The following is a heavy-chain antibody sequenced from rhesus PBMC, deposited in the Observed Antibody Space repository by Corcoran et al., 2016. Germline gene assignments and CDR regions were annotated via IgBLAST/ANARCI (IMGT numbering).Heavy chain of an antibody. Sequence: QVQLQESGPGLVKPSETLSLTCAVSGGSISDDYYWSWIRQPPGKGLEGIGYIYGIGEGPKYQPSLQKRVTISKRTSKDQFSLKLSSVTGADTAGYYCARGGIAAEGDSLDVWGRGVLVTVSS. CDR2: IYGIGEGP. D-gene: IGHD6-19*01. CDR1: GGSISDDYY. J-gene: IGHJ5-2*02. V-gene: IGHV4-106*01. CDR3: ARGGIAAEGDSLDV.